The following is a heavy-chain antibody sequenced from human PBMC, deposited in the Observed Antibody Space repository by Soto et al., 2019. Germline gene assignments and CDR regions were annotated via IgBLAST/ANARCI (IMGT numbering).Heavy chain of an antibody. Sequence: SETLSLTCTVSGGSISIYYWSWIRQPPGKGLEWIGYIYYSGSTNYNPALKSRVTISVDTSKNQSALKLSSVTAADTAVYYCARPPGESLHDYGDYDCGVDWYYSYMDVWGKGTTVTVS. V-gene: IGHV4-59*08. CDR2: IYYSGST. CDR3: ARPPGESLHDYGDYDCGVDWYYSYMDV. D-gene: IGHD4-17*01. J-gene: IGHJ6*03. CDR1: GGSISIYY.